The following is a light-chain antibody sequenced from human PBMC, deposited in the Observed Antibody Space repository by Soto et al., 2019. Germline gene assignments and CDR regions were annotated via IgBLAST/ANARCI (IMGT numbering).Light chain of an antibody. CDR2: GTS. V-gene: IGKV3-20*01. J-gene: IGKJ1*01. CDR1: QGVSSNY. Sequence: EIVLTQSPGTLSLSHGERATLSCRASQGVSSNYLAWYQQKSGQAPRLLLYGTSSRATGIPERFSGSGSETDFNLTISRPEPEDCAVYYCQHYGSTRTFGKGTKVDIK. CDR3: QHYGSTRT.